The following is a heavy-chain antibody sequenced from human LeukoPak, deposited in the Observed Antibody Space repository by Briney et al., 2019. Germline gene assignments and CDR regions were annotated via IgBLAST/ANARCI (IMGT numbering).Heavy chain of an antibody. J-gene: IGHJ3*02. CDR3: AKGGARPLDDAYDI. V-gene: IGHV3-33*06. CDR1: GFTFSSHA. CDR2: VWSDGSTK. Sequence: PGGSLRLSCAASGFTFSSHAINWVRQAPGKGLEWVGNVWSDGSTKNYGDSVKGRFTISRDNSKNTLYLQMNSLRVDDTAVYFCAKGGARPLDDAYDIWGQGTMVTVSS.